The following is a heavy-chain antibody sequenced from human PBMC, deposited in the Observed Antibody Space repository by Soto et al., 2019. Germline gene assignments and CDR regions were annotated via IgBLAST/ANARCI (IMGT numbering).Heavy chain of an antibody. CDR1: GGTFSSYA. V-gene: IGHV1-69*13. Sequence: VKVSCKASGGTFSSYAISWVRQAPGQGLEWMGGIIPIFGTANYAQKFQGRVTITADESTSTAYMELSSLRSEDTAVYYCARDLGEMATVKPRGFDYWGQGTLVTVSS. J-gene: IGHJ4*02. CDR3: ARDLGEMATVKPRGFDY. D-gene: IGHD3-10*01. CDR2: IIPIFGTA.